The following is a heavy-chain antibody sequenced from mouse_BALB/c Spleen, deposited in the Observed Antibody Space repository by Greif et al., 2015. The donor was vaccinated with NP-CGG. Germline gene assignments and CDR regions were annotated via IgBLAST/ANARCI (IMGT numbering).Heavy chain of an antibody. CDR3: ARYHDYGYAMDY. D-gene: IGHD2-4*01. V-gene: IGHV3-8*02. Sequence: VQLKQSGPSLVKPSQTLSLTCSVTGDSITSGYWNWIRKFPGNKLEYMGYISYSGSTYYNPSLKSRISITRDTSKNQHYLQLNSVTTEDTATYYCARYHDYGYAMDYWGQGTSVTVSS. CDR2: ISYSGST. J-gene: IGHJ4*01. CDR1: GDSITSGY.